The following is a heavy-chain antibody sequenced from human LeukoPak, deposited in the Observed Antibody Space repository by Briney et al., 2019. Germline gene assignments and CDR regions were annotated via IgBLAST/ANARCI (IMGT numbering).Heavy chain of an antibody. CDR3: ARDLKGGYSYGLGVTPDY. V-gene: IGHV1-2*02. CDR2: INPNSGGT. Sequence: ASVKVSCKASGYTFTGYYMHWVRQALGQGLEWMGWINPNSGGTNYAQKFQGRVTMTRDTSISTAYMELSRLRSDDTAVYYCARDLKGGYSYGLGVTPDYWGQGTLVTVSS. D-gene: IGHD5-18*01. J-gene: IGHJ4*02. CDR1: GYTFTGYY.